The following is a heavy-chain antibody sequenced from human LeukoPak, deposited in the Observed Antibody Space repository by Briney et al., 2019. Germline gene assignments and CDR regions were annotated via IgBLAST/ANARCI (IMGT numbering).Heavy chain of an antibody. CDR1: GFTFSSYA. D-gene: IGHD6-13*01. V-gene: IGHV3-30-3*02. Sequence: GGSLRLSCAASGFTFSSYAMHWVRQAPGKGLEWVAVISYDGNNKYYADSVKGRFTISRDNSKNTLYLQMNSLRAEDTAVYYCAKLDKQQLVLGAFDIWGQGTMVTVSS. CDR2: ISYDGNNK. J-gene: IGHJ3*02. CDR3: AKLDKQQLVLGAFDI.